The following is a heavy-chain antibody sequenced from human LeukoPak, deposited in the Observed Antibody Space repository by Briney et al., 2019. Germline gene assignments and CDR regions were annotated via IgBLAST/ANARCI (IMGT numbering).Heavy chain of an antibody. D-gene: IGHD6-19*01. Sequence: GRSLRLSCAASGFTFSSYGMHWVRQAPGKGLEWVAVISYDGSNKYYADSVKGRFTISRDNSKNTLYLQMNSLRAEDTAVYYCAKGWQWLTSGYLDYWGQGTLVTVSS. V-gene: IGHV3-30*18. CDR2: ISYDGSNK. CDR1: GFTFSSYG. J-gene: IGHJ4*02. CDR3: AKGWQWLTSGYLDY.